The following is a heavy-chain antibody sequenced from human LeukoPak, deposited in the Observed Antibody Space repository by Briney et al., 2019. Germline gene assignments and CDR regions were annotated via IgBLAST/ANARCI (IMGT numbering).Heavy chain of an antibody. V-gene: IGHV3-20*04. D-gene: IGHD6-13*01. Sequence: PGGPLRLSCGASGYTFDDHGMSWVRQAPGKGLEWVSHINWNGASIGYADSVKGRFTISRDNAKTSLYLQMNSLRAEDTALYYCARHIAAAGTNWFDPWGQGTLVTVSS. CDR1: GYTFDDHG. CDR3: ARHIAAAGTNWFDP. J-gene: IGHJ5*02. CDR2: INWNGASI.